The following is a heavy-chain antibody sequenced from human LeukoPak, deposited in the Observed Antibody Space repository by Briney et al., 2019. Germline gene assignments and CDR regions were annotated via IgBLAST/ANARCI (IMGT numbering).Heavy chain of an antibody. J-gene: IGHJ4*02. CDR2: ISYDGSNK. Sequence: GGSLRLSCAASGFTFSSYAMHWVRQAPGKGLEWVAVISYDGSNKYYADSVKGRFTISRDNSKNTLYLQMNSLRAEDTAVYYCAKGGIAAAGILDYWGQGTLVTVSS. CDR1: GFTFSSYA. D-gene: IGHD6-13*01. CDR3: AKGGIAAAGILDY. V-gene: IGHV3-30-3*01.